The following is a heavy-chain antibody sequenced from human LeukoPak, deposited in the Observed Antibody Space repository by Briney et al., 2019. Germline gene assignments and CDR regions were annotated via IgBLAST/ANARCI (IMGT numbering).Heavy chain of an antibody. D-gene: IGHD3-10*01. J-gene: IGHJ4*02. V-gene: IGHV3-53*01. CDR3: ASGEVRVSKYYSDPFHH. CDR2: LYSAGGT. Sequence: GGSLRLSCAASGFTVSSNYVSWVRQAPGKGLEWVAILYSAGGTYYADSVRGRFIISRDTSKNTLSLQLNSLRAEDTAVYYCASGEVRVSKYYSDPFHHWGQGTLVTVSS. CDR1: GFTVSSNY.